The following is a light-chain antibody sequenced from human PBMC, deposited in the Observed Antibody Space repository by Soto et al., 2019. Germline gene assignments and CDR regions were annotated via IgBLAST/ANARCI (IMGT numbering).Light chain of an antibody. V-gene: IGLV2-14*03. J-gene: IGLJ2*01. CDR3: SLYKSGVTLT. CDR2: DVT. Sequence: QSALTQPASVSGSPGQSITISCTGTSSDIGGYSYVSWYQQHPGKAPKLIIYDVTDRPSGVSNRFSGSKSGNTASLTISGLQTEDEADYYCSLYKSGVTLTFGGGTKVTVL. CDR1: SSDIGGYSY.